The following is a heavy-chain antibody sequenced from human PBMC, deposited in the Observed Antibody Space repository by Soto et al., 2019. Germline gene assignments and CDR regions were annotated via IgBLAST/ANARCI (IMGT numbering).Heavy chain of an antibody. CDR3: ARAGQGASCSGGSCYLGASDI. Sequence: EVQLVESGGGLVQPGGSLRLSCEASGFNFSSYDMHWVRQATGKGLEWVSVIGTAGDTFYTGSVKGRFTISRENGKNSLYLQMNSLRAGDRAVYYCARAGQGASCSGGSCYLGASDIWGQGTMVTVSS. CDR2: IGTAGDT. CDR1: GFNFSSYD. J-gene: IGHJ3*02. D-gene: IGHD2-15*01. V-gene: IGHV3-13*01.